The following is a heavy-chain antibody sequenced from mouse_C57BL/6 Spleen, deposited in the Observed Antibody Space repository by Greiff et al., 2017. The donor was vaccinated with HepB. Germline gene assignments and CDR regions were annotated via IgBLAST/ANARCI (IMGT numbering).Heavy chain of an antibody. CDR3: TRDPELTGPWYFDV. J-gene: IGHJ1*03. V-gene: IGHV5-9-1*02. Sequence: EVMLVESGEGLVKPGGSLKLSCAASGFTFSSYAMSWVRQTPEKRLEWVAYISSGGDYIYYADTVKGRFTISRDNARNTLYLQMSSLKSEDTAMYYCTRDPELTGPWYFDVWGTGTTVTVSS. D-gene: IGHD4-1*01. CDR2: ISSGGDYI. CDR1: GFTFSSYA.